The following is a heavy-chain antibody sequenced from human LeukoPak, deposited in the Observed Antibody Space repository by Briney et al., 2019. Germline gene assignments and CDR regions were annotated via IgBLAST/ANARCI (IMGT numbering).Heavy chain of an antibody. D-gene: IGHD2-2*01. CDR3: ARDNGVPAALSS. Sequence: SETLSLTCTVSGGSISNTSYYWGWIRQPPGKGLEWIGSIYYSGTTYYNPSLKSRVTISVDTSKNQFSLKLSSVTAADTAVYYCARDNGVPAALSSWGQGTLVTVSS. CDR2: IYYSGTT. V-gene: IGHV4-39*07. J-gene: IGHJ4*02. CDR1: GGSISNTSYY.